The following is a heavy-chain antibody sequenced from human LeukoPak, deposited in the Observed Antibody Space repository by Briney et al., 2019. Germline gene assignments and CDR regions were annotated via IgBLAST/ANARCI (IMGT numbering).Heavy chain of an antibody. V-gene: IGHV3-15*01. J-gene: IGHJ4*02. Sequence: GGSLRLSCAASGFTFSNAWMSWVRQAPGKGLEWVGRIKSKTDGGTTDYAAPVKGRFTISRDDSKNTLYLQMNSLKTEDTAVYYCTTVPLEWLLYPLDYWGQGTLVTVSS. CDR3: TTVPLEWLLYPLDY. CDR2: IKSKTDGGTT. D-gene: IGHD3-3*01. CDR1: GFTFSNAW.